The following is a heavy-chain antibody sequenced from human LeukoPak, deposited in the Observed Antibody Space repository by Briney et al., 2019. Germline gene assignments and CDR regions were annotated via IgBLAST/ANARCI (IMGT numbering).Heavy chain of an antibody. Sequence: PSETLSLTCTVSGDSISSYCWSWIRQPPGKGLEWIGYIYYSGSTNYNPSLKSRVTISVDTSKNQFSLKLNSVTAADTAVYYCARYNYYDSTFDYWGQGTLVTVSS. J-gene: IGHJ4*02. D-gene: IGHD3-22*01. CDR1: GDSISSYC. CDR2: IYYSGST. CDR3: ARYNYYDSTFDY. V-gene: IGHV4-59*01.